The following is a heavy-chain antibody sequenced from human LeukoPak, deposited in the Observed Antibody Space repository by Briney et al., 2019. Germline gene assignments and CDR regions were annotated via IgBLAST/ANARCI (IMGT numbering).Heavy chain of an antibody. D-gene: IGHD3-3*01. CDR2: IIPIFGTA. V-gene: IGHV1-69*01. J-gene: IGHJ4*02. CDR1: GGTFSSYA. CDR3: ARLQYYDFWSGIPT. Sequence: SVKVSCKASGGTFSSYAISWVRQAPGQGLEWMGGIIPIFGTANYAQKFQGRVTITADESTSTAYMEPSSLRSEDTAVYYCARLQYYDFWSGIPTWGQGTLVTVSS.